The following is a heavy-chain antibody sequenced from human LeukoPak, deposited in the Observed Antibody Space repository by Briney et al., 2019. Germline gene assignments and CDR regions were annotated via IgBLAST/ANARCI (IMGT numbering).Heavy chain of an antibody. CDR3: ARSGVGYFYDNSGYYPLDY. CDR1: GYTFTNYG. D-gene: IGHD3-22*01. Sequence: ASVKVSCKASGYTFTNYGISWVRQAPGQGLEWMGWISAYTGNTNYAQNFQGRVTMTTDTSTNTASMELRSLRSDDTAIYYCARSGVGYFYDNSGYYPLDYWGQGTLVTVSS. V-gene: IGHV1-18*01. CDR2: ISAYTGNT. J-gene: IGHJ4*02.